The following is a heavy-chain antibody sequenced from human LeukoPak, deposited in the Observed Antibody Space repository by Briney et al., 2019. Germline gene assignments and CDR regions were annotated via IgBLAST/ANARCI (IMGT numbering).Heavy chain of an antibody. Sequence: GASVKVSCKASGYTFTSYYMHWGRQAPGQGRESMGIINPSGGSTSYAQKFQGRVTMTRDTSTSTVYMELSSLRSEDTAVYYCARDRYSSSSDFVFGNWGQGTLVTVSS. D-gene: IGHD6-6*01. J-gene: IGHJ4*02. V-gene: IGHV1-46*01. CDR1: GYTFTSYY. CDR2: INPSGGST. CDR3: ARDRYSSSSDFVFGN.